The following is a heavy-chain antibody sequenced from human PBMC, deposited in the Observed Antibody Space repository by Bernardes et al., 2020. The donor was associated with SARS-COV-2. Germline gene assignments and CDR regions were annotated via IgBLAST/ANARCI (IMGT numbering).Heavy chain of an antibody. Sequence: GVSLRLSCAASGFIFSNHCMSWVRLSPGKGLEWLSDINFHGRNHFYAGSVMGRFTITRDNAQNSVYLQMNSLRVDDTAIYYCARVSKHDNDYDYYGLDVWGQGTTVTVS. CDR3: ARVSKHDNDYDYYGLDV. CDR1: GFIFSNHC. J-gene: IGHJ6*02. D-gene: IGHD1-1*01. V-gene: IGHV3-7*03. CDR2: INFHGRNH.